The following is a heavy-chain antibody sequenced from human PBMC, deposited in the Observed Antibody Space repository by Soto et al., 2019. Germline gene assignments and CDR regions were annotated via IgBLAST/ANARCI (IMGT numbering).Heavy chain of an antibody. J-gene: IGHJ4*02. V-gene: IGHV3-23*01. Sequence: GGSLRLSCAASGFTFSSYAMSWVRQAPGKGLEWVSAISGSGGSTYYADSVKGRFTISRDNSKNTLYLQMNSLRAEDTAVYYCAKPGITIFGVVMVGYFDYWGQGTLVTVSS. D-gene: IGHD3-3*01. CDR1: GFTFSSYA. CDR3: AKPGITIFGVVMVGYFDY. CDR2: ISGSGGST.